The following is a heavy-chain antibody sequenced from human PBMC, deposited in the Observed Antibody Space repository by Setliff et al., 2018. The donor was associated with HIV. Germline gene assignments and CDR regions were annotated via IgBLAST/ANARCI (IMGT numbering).Heavy chain of an antibody. V-gene: IGHV4-59*11. J-gene: IGHJ4*02. CDR1: GGSISSHY. CDR2: IYYSGST. D-gene: IGHD2-15*01. Sequence: PSETLSLTCTVSGGSISSHYWSWSRQPPGKGREWIGSIYYSGSTNYNPSLKSRVTISVDTSNNQFSVKLTSVTPADTALYYCARGGASSKYFDSWGQGTLVTVSS. CDR3: ARGGASSKYFDS.